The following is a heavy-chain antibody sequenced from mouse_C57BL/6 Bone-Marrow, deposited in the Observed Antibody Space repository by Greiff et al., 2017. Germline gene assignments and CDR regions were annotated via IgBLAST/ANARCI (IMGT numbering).Heavy chain of an antibody. J-gene: IGHJ2*01. CDR3: TTNYDGYPFDY. CDR1: GFNIKDDY. CDR2: IDPENGDT. V-gene: IGHV14-4*01. D-gene: IGHD2-3*01. Sequence: VQLQQSGAELVRPGASVKLSCTASGFNIKDDYMHWVKQRPEQGLEWIGWIDPENGDTEYASKFQGKATITADTSSNTAYLQLSILTSEDTAVYYCTTNYDGYPFDYWGQGTTLTVSS.